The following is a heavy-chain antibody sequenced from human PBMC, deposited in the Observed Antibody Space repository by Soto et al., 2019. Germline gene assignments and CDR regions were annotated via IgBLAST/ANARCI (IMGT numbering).Heavy chain of an antibody. CDR2: IKQDGSEK. CDR1: RFTFSSYW. CDR3: VREWVVADTATIYWYFDL. D-gene: IGHD2-15*01. V-gene: IGHV3-7*01. J-gene: IGHJ2*01. Sequence: EVQLVESGGGLVQPGGSLRLSCATSRFTFSSYWMSWVRHTPGKGLEWVANIKQDGSEKYYVDSVKGRFTISRDNGKNSLYLQMNSLRAEATAVYYSVREWVVADTATIYWYFDLWGRGTLVTVSS.